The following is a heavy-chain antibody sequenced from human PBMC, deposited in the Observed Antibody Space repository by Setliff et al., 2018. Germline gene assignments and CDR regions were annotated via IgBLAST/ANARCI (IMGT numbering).Heavy chain of an antibody. D-gene: IGHD3-3*01. CDR3: ARIGHFDFWRGFGVVALDL. V-gene: IGHV4-39*01. CDR1: GASVSNVNYY. CDR2: SYYSGKT. Sequence: AETLSLTCSVYGASVSNVNYYWGWIRQPPGKGLEWVASSYYSGKTYSNPSFKSRVTMSLDKSKNQFSLKLASVTAADTALYYCARIGHFDFWRGFGVVALDLWGEGSGVTGS. J-gene: IGHJ3*01.